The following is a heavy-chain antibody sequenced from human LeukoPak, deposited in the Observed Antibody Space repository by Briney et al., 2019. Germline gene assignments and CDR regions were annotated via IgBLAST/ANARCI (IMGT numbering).Heavy chain of an antibody. CDR3: ARFTPQGYGWGGYNRFDP. D-gene: IGHD3-16*01. V-gene: IGHV4-59*01. Sequence: SETLSLTCTVSGGCISSYYWSWIRQPPGKGLEWIGYIYYSGSTNYNPSLKSRVTISVDTSKNQFSLNLTSVTAADTAVYYCARFTPQGYGWGGYNRFDPWGQGTLVTVSS. CDR1: GGCISSYY. CDR2: IYYSGST. J-gene: IGHJ5*02.